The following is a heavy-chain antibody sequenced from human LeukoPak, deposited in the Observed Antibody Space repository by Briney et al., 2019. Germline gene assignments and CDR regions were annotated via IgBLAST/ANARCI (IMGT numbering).Heavy chain of an antibody. D-gene: IGHD2-15*01. CDR2: ISGSGGST. CDR1: GFPFSSYA. CDR3: AKGNVVVVAARFDY. V-gene: IGHV3-23*01. Sequence: PGGSLRLSCAASGFPFSSYAMSWVRQAPGKGLEWVSAISGSGGSTYYADSVKGRFTISRDNSKNTLYLQMNSLRAEDTAVYYCAKGNVVVVAARFDYWGQGTLVTVSS. J-gene: IGHJ4*02.